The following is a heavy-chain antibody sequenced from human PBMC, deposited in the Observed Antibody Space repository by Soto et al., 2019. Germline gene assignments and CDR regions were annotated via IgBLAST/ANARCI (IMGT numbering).Heavy chain of an antibody. CDR1: GGSISSGGYY. CDR2: IYYSGST. D-gene: IGHD5-18*01. J-gene: IGHJ5*02. V-gene: IGHV4-31*03. CDR3: ARASSTRGYSYGSWLDP. Sequence: SETPSLTCTVSGGSISSGGYYGSWIRQHPGKGLEWIGYIYYSGSTYYNPSLKSRVTISVDTSKNQFSLKLSSVTAADTAVYYCARASSTRGYSYGSWLDPWGQGTLVTVSS.